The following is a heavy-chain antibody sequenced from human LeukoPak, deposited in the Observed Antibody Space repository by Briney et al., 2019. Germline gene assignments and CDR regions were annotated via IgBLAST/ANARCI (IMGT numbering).Heavy chain of an antibody. CDR2: IKSDGITI. D-gene: IGHD1-20*01. V-gene: IGHV3-74*01. CDR3: LRDLNWSLDQ. Sequence: GGSLRLSCAASGFTFSNYMMHWVRQAPGKGLVWVSRIKSDGITITYADSVKGRFTISRDNAKNTLYLQMNSLRAEDTTVYYCLRDLNWSLDQWGQGTLVTVSS. CDR1: GFTFSNYM. J-gene: IGHJ4*02.